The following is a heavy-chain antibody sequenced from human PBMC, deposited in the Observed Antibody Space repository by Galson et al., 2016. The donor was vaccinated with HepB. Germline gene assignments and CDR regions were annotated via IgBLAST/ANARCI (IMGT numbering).Heavy chain of an antibody. CDR3: ARDAVAVAGTLHFYFYGMDV. J-gene: IGHJ6*02. CDR1: GGTFSSYA. V-gene: IGHV1-69*04. Sequence: SVKVFCKASGGTFSSYAFSWVRQAPGQGLEWMGRIVPILGMSNYAQKFQGRVTITADKSTSTVNMELSSLRSEDTAVYYCARDAVAVAGTLHFYFYGMDVWGQGTTVTVSS. D-gene: IGHD6-19*01. CDR2: IVPILGMS.